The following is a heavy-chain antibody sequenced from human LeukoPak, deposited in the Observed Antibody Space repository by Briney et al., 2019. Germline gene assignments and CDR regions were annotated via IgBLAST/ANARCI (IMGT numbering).Heavy chain of an antibody. CDR2: INHSGST. CDR1: GGPFSGYY. V-gene: IGHV4-34*01. J-gene: IGHJ6*03. D-gene: IGHD3-3*01. Sequence: PSETLSLTCAVSGGPFSGYYWSWIRQPPGKGLGWIGEINHSGSTNYNPSLKSRVTISTDTSKNQSSLKLTSVTAADTAMYYCARAGVVAYRLYYFHMDVWGNGTTVTVSS. CDR3: ARAGVVAYRLYYFHMDV.